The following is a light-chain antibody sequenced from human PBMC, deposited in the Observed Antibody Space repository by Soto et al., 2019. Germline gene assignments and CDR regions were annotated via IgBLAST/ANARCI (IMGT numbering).Light chain of an antibody. J-gene: IGKJ4*01. CDR1: QSASSS. Sequence: DIVLTQSPATLSLSPGERATLSCRASQSASSSLAWYQQKPGQTPRLLIYDASNRATGIPARFNGSGSGTDFTLTVSSLEPEDFAVYYCQQRSNWPLTFGGGTKVEIK. CDR3: QQRSNWPLT. V-gene: IGKV3-11*01. CDR2: DAS.